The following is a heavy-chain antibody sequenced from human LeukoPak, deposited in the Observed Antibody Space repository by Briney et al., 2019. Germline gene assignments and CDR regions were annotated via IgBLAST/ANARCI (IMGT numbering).Heavy chain of an antibody. D-gene: IGHD6-19*01. V-gene: IGHV1-46*01. Sequence: ASVKVSCKASGYTFTNYYMHWVRQAPGQGLEWMGIINPSRGTTGYAQKFQGRLTMTRDTSTSTVYMELSSLRSEDTAVYYCARDLVSSGHGDYFDYWGQGTLVTVSS. CDR3: ARDLVSSGHGDYFDY. J-gene: IGHJ4*02. CDR2: INPSRGTT. CDR1: GYTFTNYY.